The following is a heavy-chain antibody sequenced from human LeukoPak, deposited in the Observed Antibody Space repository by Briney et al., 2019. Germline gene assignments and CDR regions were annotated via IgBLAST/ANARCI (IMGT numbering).Heavy chain of an antibody. D-gene: IGHD3-22*01. V-gene: IGHV4-59*01. CDR1: GGSISSSN. CDR2: ITFSGGT. Sequence: SETLSLTCTVSGGSISSSNWNWIRLAPGKGLEWIGYITFSGGTNYNPSLGSRVTISLDMSKNHFSLKLTSVTAADTAIYYCARAVSSVVVIPFWGQGTLVTVSS. J-gene: IGHJ4*02. CDR3: ARAVSSVVVIPF.